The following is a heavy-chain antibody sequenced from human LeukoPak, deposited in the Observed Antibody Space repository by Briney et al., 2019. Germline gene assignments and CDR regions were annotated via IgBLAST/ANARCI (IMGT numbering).Heavy chain of an antibody. V-gene: IGHV3-30*04. Sequence: GGSLRLSCAASGFTFSSYAMHWVRQAPGKGLEWVAVISYDGSNKHYADSVKGRFTISRDNSKNTLYLQMNSLRAEDTAVHYCARDDPWGTGINYYYYGMDVWGQGTTVTVSS. CDR3: ARDDPWGTGINYYYYGMDV. D-gene: IGHD7-27*01. CDR2: ISYDGSNK. J-gene: IGHJ6*02. CDR1: GFTFSSYA.